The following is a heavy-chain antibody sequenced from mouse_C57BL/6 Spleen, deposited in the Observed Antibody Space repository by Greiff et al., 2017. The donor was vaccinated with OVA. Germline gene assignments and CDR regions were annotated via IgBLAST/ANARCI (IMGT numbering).Heavy chain of an antibody. CDR2: IYPGSGNT. D-gene: IGHD5-5*01. V-gene: IGHV1-76*01. Sequence: VKLVESGAELVRPGASVKLSCKASGYTFTDYYINWVKQRPGQGLEWIARIYPGSGNTYYNEKFKGKATLTAEKSSSTAYMQLSSLTSEDSAVYFCARGTTCDYWGQGTTLTVSS. CDR3: ARGTTCDY. J-gene: IGHJ2*01. CDR1: GYTFTDYY.